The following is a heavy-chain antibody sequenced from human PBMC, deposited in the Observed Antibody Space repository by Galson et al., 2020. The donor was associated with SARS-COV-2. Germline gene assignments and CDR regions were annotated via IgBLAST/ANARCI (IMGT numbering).Heavy chain of an antibody. J-gene: IGHJ4*02. Sequence: TGGSLRLSCAASGFIFSDYAMSWVRQAPGKGLEWVSGISASGGTTYYADSVKGRFIISRDNSKNTLYLQMSSLRAEDTAIYYCAKRGFTTGWHWAHWGQGTLVTVSS. D-gene: IGHD6-19*01. CDR2: ISASGGTT. V-gene: IGHV3-23*01. CDR1: GFIFSDYA. CDR3: AKRGFTTGWHWAH.